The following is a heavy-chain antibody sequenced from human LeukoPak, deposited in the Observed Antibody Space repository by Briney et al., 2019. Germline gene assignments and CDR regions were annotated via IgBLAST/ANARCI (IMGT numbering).Heavy chain of an antibody. D-gene: IGHD5-18*01. J-gene: IGHJ4*02. Sequence: GESLKISCKGSGYSFTSYWIGWVRQMPGKGLEWMGIIYPGDSDTRYSPSFQGQVTISADKSISTAYLQWSSLKASDTAMYYWASPRYSYGYNFDYWGQGTRVTVPS. CDR1: GYSFTSYW. CDR2: IYPGDSDT. CDR3: ASPRYSYGYNFDY. V-gene: IGHV5-51*01.